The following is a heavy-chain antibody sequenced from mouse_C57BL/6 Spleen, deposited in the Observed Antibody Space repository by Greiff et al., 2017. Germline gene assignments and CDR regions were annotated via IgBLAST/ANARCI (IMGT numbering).Heavy chain of an antibody. CDR3: ARRAITTVVADAY. CDR1: GYTFTSYW. Sequence: VQVVESGAELAKPGASVKLSCKASGYTFTSYWMHWVKQRPGQGLEWIGYINPSSGYTKYNQKFKYKATLTADKSSSTAYMQLSSLTYEDSAVYYCARRAITTVVADAYWGQGTLVTVSA. CDR2: INPSSGYT. V-gene: IGHV1-7*01. J-gene: IGHJ3*01. D-gene: IGHD1-1*01.